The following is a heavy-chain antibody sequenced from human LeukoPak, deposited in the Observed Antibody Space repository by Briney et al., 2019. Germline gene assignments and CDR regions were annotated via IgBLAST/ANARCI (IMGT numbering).Heavy chain of an antibody. Sequence: GGSLRLSCAASGFTFDDYAMHWVRQAPGKGLEWVSGISWNSGSIGYADSVKGRFTISRDNSKNTLYLQMNSLRAEDTAVYYCASAYYYDSSASPVGDYWGQGTLVTVSS. D-gene: IGHD3-22*01. CDR3: ASAYYYDSSASPVGDY. CDR2: ISWNSGSI. J-gene: IGHJ4*02. CDR1: GFTFDDYA. V-gene: IGHV3-9*01.